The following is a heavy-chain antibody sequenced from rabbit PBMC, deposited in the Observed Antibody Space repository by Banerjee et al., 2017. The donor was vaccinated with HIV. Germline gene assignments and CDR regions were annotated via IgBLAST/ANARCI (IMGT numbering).Heavy chain of an antibody. CDR3: VRDSGGWGSLGL. CDR2: IYAGGDTT. V-gene: IGHV1S7*01. J-gene: IGHJ6*01. Sequence: QLKETGGGLVQPGGSLTLSCKASGFDFSSYHMGWVRQAPGKGLEWIGYIYAGGDTTDYASWVNGRFTISSDNAQNTVDLQMNSLTAADTATYFCVRDSGGWGSLGLWGPGTLVTVS. D-gene: IGHD4-1*01. CDR1: GFDFSSYH.